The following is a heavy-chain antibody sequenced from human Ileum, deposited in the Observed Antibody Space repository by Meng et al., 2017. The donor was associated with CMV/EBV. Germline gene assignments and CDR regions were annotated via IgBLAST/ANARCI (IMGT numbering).Heavy chain of an antibody. Sequence: LRLSCALYDAPFSGHYWSWVRQPPGKGLEWIGESNHSETTDDNSSRKNRVIISVDTPKNQLTLKMTSVTAAETAVYYCARGGVVAATQVWNHWGQGTLVTVSS. D-gene: IGHD2-15*01. CDR1: DAPFSGHY. CDR2: SNHSETT. CDR3: ARGGVVAATQVWNH. V-gene: IGHV4-34*01. J-gene: IGHJ5*02.